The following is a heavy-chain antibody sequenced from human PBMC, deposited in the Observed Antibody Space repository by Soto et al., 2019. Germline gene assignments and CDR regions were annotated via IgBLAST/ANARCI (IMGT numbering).Heavy chain of an antibody. J-gene: IGHJ5*02. CDR2: INVYNGNT. CDR3: ARGVGSGSNYNQYHGFDP. D-gene: IGHD3-10*01. V-gene: IGHV1-18*01. CDR1: GYTLTNYG. Sequence: ASVKVSCKASGYTLTNYGSSWVRQAPGQGLEWMGWINVYNGNTKYAQKVQGRVTMTTDTSTSTAYMELRSLRSDDTAVYYCARGVGSGSNYNQYHGFDPLGKGTLDTVS.